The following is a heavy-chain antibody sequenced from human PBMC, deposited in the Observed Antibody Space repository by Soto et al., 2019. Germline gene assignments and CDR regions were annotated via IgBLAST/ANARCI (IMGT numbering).Heavy chain of an antibody. D-gene: IGHD3-9*01. CDR3: ARDGGSTLTGSDFDY. V-gene: IGHV3-7*01. CDR1: GFTFSSYW. Sequence: GGSLRLSCAASGFTFSSYWMSWVRQAPGKGLEWVANIKQDGSEKYYVDSVKGRFTISRDNAKNSLYLQMNSLRAEDTAVYYCARDGGSTLTGSDFDYWGQGTLVTVSS. J-gene: IGHJ4*02. CDR2: IKQDGSEK.